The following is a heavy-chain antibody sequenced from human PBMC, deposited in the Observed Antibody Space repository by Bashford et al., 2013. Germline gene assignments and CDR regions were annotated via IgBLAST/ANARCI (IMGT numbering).Heavy chain of an antibody. CDR1: GYSFTNYW. V-gene: IGHV5-10-1*01. CDR2: IDPSDSYT. J-gene: IGHJ4*02. D-gene: IGHD2-15*01. CDR3: ARRGYCSGGSCYPDY. Sequence: GESLKISCKGSGYSFTNYWITWVRQMPGKGLEWMGNIDPSDSYTKYSPSFQGHVTISVDKSITTAFLQWSSLKASDTAMYYCARRGYCSGGSCYPDYWGQGTLVTVSS.